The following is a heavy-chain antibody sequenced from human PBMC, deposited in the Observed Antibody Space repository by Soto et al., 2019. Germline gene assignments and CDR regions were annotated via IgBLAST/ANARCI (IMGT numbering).Heavy chain of an antibody. CDR1: GFTFSSHG. D-gene: IGHD2-2*01. CDR3: AFVCSSTSCYLDS. CDR2: IWYDGSNK. Sequence: TGGSLRLSCAASGFTFSSHGMHWVSQAPGKGLEWVAGIWYDGSNKYYADSVKGRFTISRDNSKNTVYLQMNGLRAEDTAVYYCAFVCSSTSCYLDSWGQGTLVTVSS. V-gene: IGHV3-33*01. J-gene: IGHJ4*02.